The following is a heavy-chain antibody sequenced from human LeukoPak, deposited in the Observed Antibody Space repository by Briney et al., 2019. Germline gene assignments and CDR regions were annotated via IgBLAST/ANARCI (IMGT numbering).Heavy chain of an antibody. CDR1: GGSISSYY. CDR3: ASGDYGDFSRSDF. J-gene: IGHJ4*02. Sequence: PSETLSLTCTVSGGSISSYYWSWIRQPPGKGLEWIGYIHYSGSTNHNPSLKSRVTISVDTSKNQFSLKLSSVTAADTAVYYCASGDYGDFSRSDFWGQGTLVTVSS. D-gene: IGHD4-17*01. CDR2: IHYSGST. V-gene: IGHV4-59*08.